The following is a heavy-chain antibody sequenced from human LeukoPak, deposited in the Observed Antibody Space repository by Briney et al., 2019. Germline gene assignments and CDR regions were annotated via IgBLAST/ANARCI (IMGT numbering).Heavy chain of an antibody. CDR2: IRYDGSNK. D-gene: IGHD4-23*01. V-gene: IGHV3-30*02. CDR3: AKRGVVTLKAFDY. Sequence: GGSLRLSCAASGFTFSSYGMHWVRQAPGKGLEWVAFIRYDGSNKYYADSVKGRFTISRDNSKNTLYLQMNSLRAEDTAVYYCAKRGVVTLKAFDYWGQGTLVTVSS. J-gene: IGHJ4*02. CDR1: GFTFSSYG.